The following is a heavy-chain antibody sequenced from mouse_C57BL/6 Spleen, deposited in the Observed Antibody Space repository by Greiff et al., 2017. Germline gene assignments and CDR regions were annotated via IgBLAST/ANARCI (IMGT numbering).Heavy chain of an antibody. D-gene: IGHD5-1*01. CDR1: GYTFTDYE. CDR3: TRGDLPYYFDY. J-gene: IGHJ2*01. CDR2: IDPETGGT. Sequence: QVQLQQSGAELVRPGASVTLSCKASGYTFTDYEMHWVKQTPVHGLEWIGAIDPETGGTAYNQKFKGKAILTADKSSSTAYMELRSLTSEDSAVYYCTRGDLPYYFDYWGQGTTLTVSS. V-gene: IGHV1-15*01.